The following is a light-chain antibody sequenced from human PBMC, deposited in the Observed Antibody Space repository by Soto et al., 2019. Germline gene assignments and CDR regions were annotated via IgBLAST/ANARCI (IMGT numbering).Light chain of an antibody. CDR1: QDVTRAH. Sequence: EIVLTQSPGTLSLSPGERATLSCAASQDVTRAHLAWYQQKPGQAPRLLLYDTSNRATGIPDRFNGSGSGTDFTLIISRLEPEDFAVYYCQHYGSSLITFGGGTKVEIK. J-gene: IGKJ4*01. V-gene: IGKV3-20*01. CDR2: DTS. CDR3: QHYGSSLIT.